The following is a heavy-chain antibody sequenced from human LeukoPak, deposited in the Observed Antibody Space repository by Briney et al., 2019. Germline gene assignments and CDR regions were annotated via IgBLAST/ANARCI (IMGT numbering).Heavy chain of an antibody. CDR3: ARDDYDFWGGYYMGG. CDR1: GFTFSSYS. CDR2: ISSSSSYI. J-gene: IGHJ4*02. Sequence: GGSLRLSCAASGFTFSSYSMNWVRQAPGKGLEWVSSISSSSSYIYYADSVKGRFTISRDNAKNSLYLQMNSLRAEDTAVYYCARDDYDFWGGYYMGGWGQGTLVTVSS. V-gene: IGHV3-21*01. D-gene: IGHD3-3*01.